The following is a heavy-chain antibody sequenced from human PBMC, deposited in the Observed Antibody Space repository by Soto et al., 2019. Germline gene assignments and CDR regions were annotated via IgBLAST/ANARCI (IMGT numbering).Heavy chain of an antibody. CDR1: GASIRSYY. Sequence: SAETLALACRVSGASIRSYYWHWIRQPPGKVLELIGYVYTSDYTRYSSSLKSRVTISVDTSKSQFYLRLNSVTAADTAVYYCASSPGHTGDCFYYNGKDVWGQGTSVPVSS. CDR3: ASSPGHTGDCFYYNGKDV. V-gene: IGHV4-4*08. CDR2: VYTSDYT. D-gene: IGHD2-21*01. J-gene: IGHJ6*02.